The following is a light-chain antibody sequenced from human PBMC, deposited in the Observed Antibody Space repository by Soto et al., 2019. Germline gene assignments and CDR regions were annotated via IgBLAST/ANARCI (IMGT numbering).Light chain of an antibody. V-gene: IGKV3D-15*01. CDR2: GAS. CDR3: QKYNNWPQIN. Sequence: EIVMPPSPAAMSVSPGERSPLSFSASQSVSSKLAWYQQKPGQAPTLIIYGASTRATDIPARFSGSGSGTEFTLSISSLQSEDSAVYYCQKYNNWPQINFGKGPRLEIK. CDR1: QSVSSK. J-gene: IGKJ5*01.